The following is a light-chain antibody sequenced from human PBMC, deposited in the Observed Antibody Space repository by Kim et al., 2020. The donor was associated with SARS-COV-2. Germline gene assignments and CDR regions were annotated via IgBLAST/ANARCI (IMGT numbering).Light chain of an antibody. CDR3: CSYAGIYTWV. Sequence: QSALTQPRSVSGSPGQSVTISCTGTSSDVGGYNYVSWYQQHPGKAPKLIIYDVNERPSGVPDHFSGSKSGNTASLTISGLQAEDEADYYCCSYAGIYTWVFGGGTQLTVL. V-gene: IGLV2-11*01. J-gene: IGLJ3*02. CDR1: SSDVGGYNY. CDR2: DVN.